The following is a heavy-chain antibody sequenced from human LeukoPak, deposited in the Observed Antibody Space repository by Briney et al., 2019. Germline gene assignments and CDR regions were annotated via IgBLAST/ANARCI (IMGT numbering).Heavy chain of an antibody. CDR2: ISAGGSNT. V-gene: IGHV3-23*01. J-gene: IGHJ4*02. Sequence: GGSLRLSCAASGFTFSNYSMTWVRQAPGKGLEWVSVISAGGSNTDYADSVKGRFTISRDDSKNTVSLQMNSLRAEDTAMYYCARDLEIGSSSYYFDHWGQGTLVTVSS. CDR1: GFTFSNYS. CDR3: ARDLEIGSSSYYFDH. D-gene: IGHD1-1*01.